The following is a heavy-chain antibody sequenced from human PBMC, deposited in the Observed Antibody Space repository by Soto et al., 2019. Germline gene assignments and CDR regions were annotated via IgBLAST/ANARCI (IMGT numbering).Heavy chain of an antibody. V-gene: IGHV4-59*08. J-gene: IGHJ6*02. CDR2: IYYSGST. CDR3: AAIAVAGTGNYYYYGMDV. D-gene: IGHD6-19*01. CDR1: GGSISSYY. Sequence: SETLSLTCTVSGGSISSYYGSWIRQPPGKGLEWIGYIYYSGSTNYNPSLKSRVTISVDTSKNQFSLKLSSVTAADTAVYYCAAIAVAGTGNYYYYGMDVWGQGTTVTVSS.